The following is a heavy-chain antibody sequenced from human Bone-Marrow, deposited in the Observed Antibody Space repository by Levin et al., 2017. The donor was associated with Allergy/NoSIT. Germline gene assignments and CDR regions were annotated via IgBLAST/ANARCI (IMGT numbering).Heavy chain of an antibody. Sequence: GGSLRLSCAASAFTFSRYWMTWVRQAPGKGLEWVAKIKEDGSETQYVDSVKGRFTISRDNAKDSLYLQMDSLRAEDTAVYYCARLYFYDSSSHYRPFDYWGQGTLVTVSS. D-gene: IGHD3-22*01. V-gene: IGHV3-7*01. J-gene: IGHJ4*02. CDR2: IKEDGSET. CDR3: ARLYFYDSSSHYRPFDY. CDR1: AFTFSRYW.